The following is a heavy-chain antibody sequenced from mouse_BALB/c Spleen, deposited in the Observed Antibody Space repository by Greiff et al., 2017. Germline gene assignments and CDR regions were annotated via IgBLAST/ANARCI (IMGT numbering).Heavy chain of an antibody. D-gene: IGHD2-12*01. CDR1: GFTFSSYY. Sequence: EVQVVESGGGLVKLGGSLKLSCAASGFTFSSYYMSWVRQTPEKRLELVAAINSNGGSTYYPDTVKGRFTISRDNAKNTLYLQMSSLKSEDTALYYCARNDGQNAMDYWGQGTSVTVSS. J-gene: IGHJ4*01. CDR2: INSNGGST. V-gene: IGHV5-6-2*01. CDR3: ARNDGQNAMDY.